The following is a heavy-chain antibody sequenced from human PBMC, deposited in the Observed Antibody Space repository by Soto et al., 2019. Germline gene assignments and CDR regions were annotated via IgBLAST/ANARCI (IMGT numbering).Heavy chain of an antibody. CDR2: ISGSGTYI. CDR3: AKGGGTWLTRPEYYFDH. D-gene: IGHD2-15*01. CDR1: GFTFSSYA. J-gene: IGHJ4*02. V-gene: IGHV3-23*01. Sequence: EVQLLESGGGLVQPGGSLRLSCAVSGFTFSSYAMSWVRQAPGKGLEWVSVISGSGTYIYYADSVKGRFTISRANSKNXXHLQLNSLRAEDTAVYYCAKGGGTWLTRPEYYFDHWGQGTLVTVSS.